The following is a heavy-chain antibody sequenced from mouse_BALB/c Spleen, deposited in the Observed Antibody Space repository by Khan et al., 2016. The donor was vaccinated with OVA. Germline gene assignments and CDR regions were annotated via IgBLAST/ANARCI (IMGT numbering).Heavy chain of an antibody. V-gene: IGHV5-6-3*01. CDR2: INSNGGTS. J-gene: IGHJ1*01. CDR1: GFTFSGYG. Sequence: EVQLVESGGGLVQPGGSLKLSCAASGFTFSGYGMSWVRQSPDKRLELVATINSNGGTSYYPDSVKGGFTISRDNAKNTLHLQMSSLKSEDTATYYCARVYYRYDEGYWYFDVWGAGITVTVSS. D-gene: IGHD2-14*01. CDR3: ARVYYRYDEGYWYFDV.